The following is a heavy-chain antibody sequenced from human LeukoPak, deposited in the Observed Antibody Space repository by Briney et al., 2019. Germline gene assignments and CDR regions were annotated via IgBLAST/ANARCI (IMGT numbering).Heavy chain of an antibody. CDR1: GYSFTSYW. CDR3: ARQSHCSSTSCPYYFDY. CDR2: TYPGDSDT. V-gene: IGHV5-51*01. D-gene: IGHD2-2*01. J-gene: IGHJ4*02. Sequence: GESLKISCKGSGYSFTSYWIGWVRQMPGKGLEWMGITYPGDSDTRYSPSFQGQVTIPADKSISTAYLQWSSLKASDTAMYYCARQSHCSSTSCPYYFDYWGQGTLVTVSS.